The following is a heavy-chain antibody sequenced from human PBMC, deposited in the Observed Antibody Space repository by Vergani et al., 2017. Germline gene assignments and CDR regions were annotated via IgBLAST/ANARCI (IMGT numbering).Heavy chain of an antibody. CDR1: GYTFTSYG. V-gene: IGHV1-18*01. CDR2: ISSYRQNTKT. J-gene: IGHJ5*02. D-gene: IGHD6-13*01. CDR3: AREGAGYSSSWYRGGFDP. Sequence: QVQLVQSGAEVKKPGASVKVSCKASGYTFTSYGISWVRQAPGQGLEWMGWISSYRQNTKTDYSQKLQGRLTMTTDTSTNTAYMQLRSLRSDDTAVYYCAREGAGYSSSWYRGGFDPWGQGTLVTVSS.